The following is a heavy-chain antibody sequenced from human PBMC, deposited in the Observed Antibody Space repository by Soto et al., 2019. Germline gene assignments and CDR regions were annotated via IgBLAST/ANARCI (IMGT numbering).Heavy chain of an antibody. J-gene: IGHJ4*02. Sequence: KTSETLSLTCTVSGGSISSSSYYWGWIRQPPGKGLEWIGSIYYSGSTYYNPSLKSRVTISVDTSKNQFSLKLSSVTAADTAVYYCARLDIAQVYWGQGTLVTVSS. D-gene: IGHD5-12*01. CDR2: IYYSGST. V-gene: IGHV4-39*01. CDR1: GGSISSSSYY. CDR3: ARLDIAQVY.